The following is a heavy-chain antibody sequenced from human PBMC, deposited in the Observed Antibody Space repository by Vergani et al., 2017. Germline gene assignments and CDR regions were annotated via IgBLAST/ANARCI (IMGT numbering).Heavy chain of an antibody. CDR2: INAGNGNT. CDR3: ASNTYYYDSSGYYYNKLDY. CDR1: GYTFTSYA. Sequence: QVQLVQSGAEVKKPGASVKVSCKASGYTFTSYAMHWVRQAPGQRLEWMGWINAGNGNTKYSQKFQGRVTITRDTSASTAYMELSSLRSEDTAVYYCASNTYYYDSSGYYYNKLDYWGQGTLVTVSS. J-gene: IGHJ4*02. V-gene: IGHV1-3*01. D-gene: IGHD3-22*01.